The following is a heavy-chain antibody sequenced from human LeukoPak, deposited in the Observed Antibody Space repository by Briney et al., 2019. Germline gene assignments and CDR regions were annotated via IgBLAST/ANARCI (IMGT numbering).Heavy chain of an antibody. V-gene: IGHV3-9*01. CDR1: GFTFDDYA. D-gene: IGHD5-18*01. J-gene: IGHJ4*02. CDR2: ISWNSGSI. Sequence: GGSLRLSCAASGFTFDDYAMHWVRQAPGKGLEWVSGISWNSGSIGYADSVKGRFTISRDNAKNSLYLQMNSLRVEDTALYYCVRVFGYSYGYFDYWGQGTLVTASS. CDR3: VRVFGYSYGYFDY.